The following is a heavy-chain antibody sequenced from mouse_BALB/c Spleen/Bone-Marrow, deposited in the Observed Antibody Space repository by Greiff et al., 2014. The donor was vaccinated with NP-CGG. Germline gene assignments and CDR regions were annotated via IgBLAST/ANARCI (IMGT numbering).Heavy chain of an antibody. CDR3: ARHGGSRGYYFDY. D-gene: IGHD1-1*01. J-gene: IGHJ2*01. V-gene: IGHV5-12-2*01. Sequence: EVQLVESGGGLVQPGGSLKLSCAASGFTFSSYTMSWVRQTPEKRLEWVAYISNGGGSTYYPDTVKGRFAISRDNAKNILYLQMSSLKSEDTAMYYCARHGGSRGYYFDYWGQGTTLTVSS. CDR2: ISNGGGST. CDR1: GFTFSSYT.